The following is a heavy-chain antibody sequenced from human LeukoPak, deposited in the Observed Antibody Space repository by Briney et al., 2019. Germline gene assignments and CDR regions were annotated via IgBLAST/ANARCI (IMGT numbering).Heavy chain of an antibody. Sequence: GGSLRLSCAASGFTFSNYGMHWVRQAPGKGLEWVAVISDDGRNKYYADSVRGRFTISRDNSKNMLYLQMNNLRPEDTAVYHCAKDADTATIIYWYFDLWGRGTLVTVSS. D-gene: IGHD5-18*01. CDR3: AKDADTATIIYWYFDL. CDR1: GFTFSNYG. CDR2: ISDDGRNK. V-gene: IGHV3-30*18. J-gene: IGHJ2*01.